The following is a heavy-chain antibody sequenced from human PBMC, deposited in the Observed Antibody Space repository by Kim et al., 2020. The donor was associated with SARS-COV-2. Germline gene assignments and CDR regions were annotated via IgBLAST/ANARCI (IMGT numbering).Heavy chain of an antibody. CDR3: ARVSMLRGVISPFDY. J-gene: IGHJ4*02. Sequence: GGSLRLSCAASGFSLSDYGMHWVRQAPGKGLEWVAVLLSDGSNTYYSDSVKGRFTVSRDNSKNTLYLQMNSLRAEDTGVYYCARVSMLRGVISPFDYWGQGTRVTVSS. CDR1: GFSLSDYG. V-gene: IGHV3-33*01. D-gene: IGHD3-10*01. CDR2: LLSDGSNT.